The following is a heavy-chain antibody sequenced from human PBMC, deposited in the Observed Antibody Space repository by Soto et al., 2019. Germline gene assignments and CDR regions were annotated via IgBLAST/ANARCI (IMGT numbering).Heavy chain of an antibody. CDR1: GGSISSYY. J-gene: IGHJ4*02. CDR2: IYYSGST. D-gene: IGHD5-18*01. Sequence: SETLSLTCTVSGGSISSYYWSWIRQPPGKGLEWIGYIYYSGSTNYNPSLKSRVTISVDTSKNQFSLKLSSVTAADTAVYYCARAGVTRGYSYGDFDYWGQGTLVTVSS. V-gene: IGHV4-59*01. CDR3: ARAGVTRGYSYGDFDY.